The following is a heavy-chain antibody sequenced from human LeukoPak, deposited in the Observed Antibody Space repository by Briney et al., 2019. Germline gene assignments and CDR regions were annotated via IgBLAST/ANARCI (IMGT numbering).Heavy chain of an antibody. CDR2: IYHSGST. V-gene: IGHV4-30-2*01. CDR1: GGSISRGGYS. Sequence: SETLSLTCAVSGGSISRGGYSSSWIRQPPGKGLEWIGYIYHSGSTYYNPSLKSRVTISVDRSKNQFSLKLSSVTAADTAVYYCAGRRLYYFDYWGQGTLVTVSS. J-gene: IGHJ4*02. CDR3: AGRRLYYFDY.